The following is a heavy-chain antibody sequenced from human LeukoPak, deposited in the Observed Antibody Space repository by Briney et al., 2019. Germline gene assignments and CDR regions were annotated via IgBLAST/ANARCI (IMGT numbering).Heavy chain of an antibody. CDR1: GFTFSSYW. D-gene: IGHD5-18*01. Sequence: GGSLRLSCAASGFTFSSYWMGWVRQAPGKGLEWVANIMQDGSEKYYVDSVKGRFTISRDNAKNSLYLQMNSLRAEDTAVYYCARADATMVDPYIDYWGQGTLVTVSS. CDR3: ARADATMVDPYIDY. J-gene: IGHJ4*02. CDR2: IMQDGSEK. V-gene: IGHV3-7*01.